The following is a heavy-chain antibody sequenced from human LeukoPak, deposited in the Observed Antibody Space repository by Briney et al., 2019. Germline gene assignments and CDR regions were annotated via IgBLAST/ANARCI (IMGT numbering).Heavy chain of an antibody. V-gene: IGHV3-23*01. Sequence: GGSLRVSCTASGFTFSSYAMSWVRQAPGKGLEWVSSISGSGRSTYYADSVQGRFTISRDNSKNTLYLQMNSLRAEDTAVYYCAKYVTSWSPFDCWGHGTLVTVSS. D-gene: IGHD2-2*01. CDR2: ISGSGRST. CDR3: AKYVTSWSPFDC. J-gene: IGHJ4*01. CDR1: GFTFSSYA.